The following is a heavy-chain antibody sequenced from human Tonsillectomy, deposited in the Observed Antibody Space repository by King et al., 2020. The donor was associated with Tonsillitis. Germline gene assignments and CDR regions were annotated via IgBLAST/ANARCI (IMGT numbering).Heavy chain of an antibody. J-gene: IGHJ4*02. CDR2: IKPDGSGK. D-gene: IGHD6-19*01. Sequence: VQLVESGGGLVQPGGSLKLSCAASEFTFSSSWMTWVRQAPGKGLQWVATIKPDGSGKYYVDSVKGRFTVSRDNAKKSLDLQMNSLRSEDTTIYYCARDQAYSSFDYWGQGTLVTVSS. CDR3: ARDQAYSSFDY. V-gene: IGHV3-7*04. CDR1: EFTFSSSW.